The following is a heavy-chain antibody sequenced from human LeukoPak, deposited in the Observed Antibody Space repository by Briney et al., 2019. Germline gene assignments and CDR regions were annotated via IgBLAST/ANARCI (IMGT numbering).Heavy chain of an antibody. CDR2: IYHTGST. D-gene: IGHD4-17*01. Sequence: SETLSLTCTVSGDSISRNTYYWAWVRQAPGKGLEWIGSIYHTGSTYYNPSLKSRVTISVDTSKNQFSLKLNSVTAADTAVYYCARPPDSNDYGAASDCWGQGTLVTVSS. CDR1: GDSISRNTYY. V-gene: IGHV4-39*07. J-gene: IGHJ4*02. CDR3: ARPPDSNDYGAASDC.